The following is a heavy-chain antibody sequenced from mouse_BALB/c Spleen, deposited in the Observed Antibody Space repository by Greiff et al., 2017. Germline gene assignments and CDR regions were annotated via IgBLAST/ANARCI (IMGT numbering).Heavy chain of an antibody. D-gene: IGHD1-1*01. J-gene: IGHJ4*01. CDR3: ARDRNYDYYAMDY. CDR1: GFTFTDYY. Sequence: EVKLMESGGGLVQPGGSLRLSCATSGFTFTDYYMSWVRQPPGKALEWLGFIRNKANGYTTEYSASVKGRFTISRDNSQSILYLQMNTLRAEDSATYYCARDRNYDYYAMDYWGQGTSVTVSS. V-gene: IGHV7-3*02. CDR2: IRNKANGYTT.